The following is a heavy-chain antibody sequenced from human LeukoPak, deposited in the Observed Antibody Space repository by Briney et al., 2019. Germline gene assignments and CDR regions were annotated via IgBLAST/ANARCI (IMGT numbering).Heavy chain of an antibody. J-gene: IGHJ4*02. CDR2: IWYDGSNK. D-gene: IGHD5-18*01. Sequence: GGSLRLSCAASGSTFSSYGMHWVRQAPGKGLEWVADIWYDGSNKYYADSVKGRFTISRDNSKNTLYLQMNSLRAEDTAVYYCAKDRGRGYSFDDYWGQGTLVTVSS. CDR3: AKDRGRGYSFDDY. CDR1: GSTFSSYG. V-gene: IGHV3-33*06.